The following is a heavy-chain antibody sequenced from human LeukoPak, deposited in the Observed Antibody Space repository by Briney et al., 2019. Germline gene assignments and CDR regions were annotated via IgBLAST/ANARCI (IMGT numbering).Heavy chain of an antibody. CDR3: ARDTTPYSSGWYDY. J-gene: IGHJ4*02. D-gene: IGHD6-19*01. Sequence: SETLSLTCAVYGGSFSGYYWSWIRQPPGKGLEWIGEINHSRGTNYNPSLKSRVTISVDTSKNQFSLKLSSVTAADTAVYFCARDTTPYSSGWYDYWGQGTLVTVSS. CDR2: INHSRGT. V-gene: IGHV4-34*01. CDR1: GGSFSGYY.